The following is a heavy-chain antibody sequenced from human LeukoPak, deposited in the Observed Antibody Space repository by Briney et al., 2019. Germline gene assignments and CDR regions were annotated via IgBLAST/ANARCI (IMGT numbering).Heavy chain of an antibody. CDR3: ARDWERYCSSTGCHSTYY. V-gene: IGHV1-2*02. CDR2: INPNSGGT. J-gene: IGHJ4*02. D-gene: IGHD2-2*01. Sequence: ASVKVSCKASGYTFTGYYMHWVRQAPGQGLEWMGWINPNSGGTNYAQKFQGRVTMTRDTSISTAYMELSRLRSDDTAVYYCARDWERYCSSTGCHSTYYWGQGTLVTVSS. CDR1: GYTFTGYY.